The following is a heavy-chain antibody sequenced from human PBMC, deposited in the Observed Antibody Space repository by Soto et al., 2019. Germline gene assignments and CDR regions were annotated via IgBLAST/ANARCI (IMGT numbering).Heavy chain of an antibody. V-gene: IGHV1-24*01. D-gene: IGHD3-22*01. CDR1: GYTLTELS. Sequence: GASVKVSCKVSGYTLTELSMHWVRQAPGKGLEWMGGFDPEDGETIYAQKFQGRVTMTEDTSTDTAYMELSSLRSEDTAVYYCASRTYYYDSSGYYYYYWGQGTLVTVSS. CDR3: ASRTYYYDSSGYYYYY. J-gene: IGHJ4*02. CDR2: FDPEDGET.